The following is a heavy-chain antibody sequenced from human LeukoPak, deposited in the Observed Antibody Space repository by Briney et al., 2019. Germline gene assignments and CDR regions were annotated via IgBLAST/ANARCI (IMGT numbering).Heavy chain of an antibody. CDR2: IYYSGGT. D-gene: IGHD3-10*01. J-gene: IGHJ6*04. CDR3: ARDRSQGRYYYSGMDV. Sequence: SETLSLTCTVSGGSVSNSGNYWSWIRQAPGKGLEWIGYIYYSGGTNYNPSLKSRVTISVDTSKDQFSLKLTSVTAADTAVYYCARDRSQGRYYYSGMDVWGKGTTVTVAS. CDR1: GGSVSNSGNY. V-gene: IGHV4-61*08.